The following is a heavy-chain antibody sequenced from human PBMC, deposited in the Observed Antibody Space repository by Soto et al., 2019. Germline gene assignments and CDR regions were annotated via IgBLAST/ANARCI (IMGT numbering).Heavy chain of an antibody. V-gene: IGHV3-23*01. CDR1: GFTFSSYA. Sequence: VQLLESGGGLVQPGGSLRLSCAASGFTFSSYAMSWVRQAPGKGLEWVSAISGSGGSTYYADSVKGRFTISRDISKNTLFLQMNCLRAEDTAVYYCTASSGWYNAFDIWGQGTMFTFSS. J-gene: IGHJ3*02. CDR2: ISGSGGST. CDR3: TASSGWYNAFDI. D-gene: IGHD6-19*01.